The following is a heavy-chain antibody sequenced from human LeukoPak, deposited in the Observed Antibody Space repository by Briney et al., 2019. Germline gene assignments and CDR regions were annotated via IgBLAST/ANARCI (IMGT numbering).Heavy chain of an antibody. CDR2: IYHSGST. CDR1: GYSISSGYY. Sequence: TSETLSPTCTVSGYSISSGYYWGWIRQPPGKGLEWIGSIYHSGSTYYNPSLKSRVTISVDTSKNQFSLKLSSVTAADTAVYYCARALYCSSTSCYIGLDYWGQGTLVTVSS. J-gene: IGHJ4*02. CDR3: ARALYCSSTSCYIGLDY. D-gene: IGHD2-2*02. V-gene: IGHV4-38-2*02.